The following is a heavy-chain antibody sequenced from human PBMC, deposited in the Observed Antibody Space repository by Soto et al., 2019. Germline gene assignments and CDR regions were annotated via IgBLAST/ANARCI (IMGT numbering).Heavy chain of an antibody. V-gene: IGHV6-1*01. CDR1: GDSVSSNSAA. CDR3: ARERLGRDTAMVTGNYYYYGMDV. D-gene: IGHD5-18*01. Sequence: SQTLSLTCAISGDSVSSNSAAWNWIRQSPSRGLEWLGRTYYRSKWYNDYAVSVKSRITINPDTSKNQFSLQLNSVTPEDTAVYYCARERLGRDTAMVTGNYYYYGMDVWGQGTTVTVSS. J-gene: IGHJ6*02. CDR2: TYYRSKWYN.